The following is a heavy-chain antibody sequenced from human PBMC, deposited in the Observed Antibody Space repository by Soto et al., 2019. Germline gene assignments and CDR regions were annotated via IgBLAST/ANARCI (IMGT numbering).Heavy chain of an antibody. CDR2: IYSGGST. J-gene: IGHJ5*02. CDR3: ARGRDCGGDCPNWFDP. Sequence: EVQLVESGGGLVQPGGSLRLSCAASGFTVSSNYMSWVRQAPGKGLEWVSVIYSGGSTYYADSVKGRFTISRHNSKNTMYLEVNSLGAEDTAEYYCARGRDCGGDCPNWFDPWGQGTLVTVSS. V-gene: IGHV3-53*04. D-gene: IGHD2-21*02. CDR1: GFTVSSNY.